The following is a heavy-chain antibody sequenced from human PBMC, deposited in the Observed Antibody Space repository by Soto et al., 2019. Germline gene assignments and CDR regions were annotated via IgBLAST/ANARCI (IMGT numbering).Heavy chain of an antibody. D-gene: IGHD6-13*01. CDR2: ISGSGGNT. CDR3: AKSFSSNWYDYFDY. Sequence: PGGSLRLSCAASGITFSTYAMSWVRQAPGKGLEWVSAISGSGGNTYYADSVKGRFTISRDKSKNTLYLQMNSLRAEDTALYYCAKSFSSNWYDYFDYWGQGSLVTVS. CDR1: GITFSTYA. J-gene: IGHJ4*02. V-gene: IGHV3-23*01.